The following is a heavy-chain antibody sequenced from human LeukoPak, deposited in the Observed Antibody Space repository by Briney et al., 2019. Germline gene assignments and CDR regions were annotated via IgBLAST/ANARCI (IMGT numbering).Heavy chain of an antibody. CDR2: IGSSNTI. V-gene: IGHV3-11*04. D-gene: IGHD3-16*02. Sequence: GGSLRLSCAASGFTFSDYYMSWIRQAPGKGLEWLSYIGSSNTIYSADSVKGRFTISRDNAKNSLYLQMNSLRAEDTAVYYCARGSFLITFGGLIVWGQGTLVTVSS. CDR1: GFTFSDYY. J-gene: IGHJ4*02. CDR3: ARGSFLITFGGLIV.